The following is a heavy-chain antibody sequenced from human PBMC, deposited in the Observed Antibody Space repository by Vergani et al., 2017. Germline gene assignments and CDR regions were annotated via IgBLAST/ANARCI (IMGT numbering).Heavy chain of an antibody. CDR3: ARDATFGI. CDR2: INPNSGDT. CDR1: GYTFTGYY. J-gene: IGHJ3*02. Sequence: QVQLVQSGAEVKKPGASVKVSCNASGYTFTGYYIHWVRQAPGQGLEWMGWINPNSGDTNYAQKFQGRVTMTTDTSISTAYMELSRLRSDDTAVYYCARDATFGIWGQGTMVTVSS. V-gene: IGHV1-2*02.